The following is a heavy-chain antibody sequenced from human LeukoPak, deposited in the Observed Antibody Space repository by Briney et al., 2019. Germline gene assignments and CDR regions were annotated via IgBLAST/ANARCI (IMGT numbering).Heavy chain of an antibody. CDR2: INPNSGGT. D-gene: IGHD5-12*01. CDR1: GYTFTGYY. V-gene: IGHV1-2*02. J-gene: IGHJ6*02. CDR3: ARDLATDYYYYGMDV. Sequence: ASVKVSCKASGYTFTGYYMHWVRQAPGQGLEWMGWINPNSGGTNYAQKFQGRVTMTRDTSISTGYMELSRLRSDDTAVYYCARDLATDYYYYGMDVWGQGTTVTVSS.